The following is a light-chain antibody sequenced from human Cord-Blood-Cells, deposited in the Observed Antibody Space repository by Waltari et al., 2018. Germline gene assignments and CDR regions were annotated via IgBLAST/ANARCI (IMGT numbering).Light chain of an antibody. CDR3: QQYYSTPPYS. CDR1: QSVLYSSNNKKY. CDR2: WAS. Sequence: DIVMAQSPDSLAVSLGERATINCKSSQSVLYSSNNKKYLAWYQQKPVQPPKLLIYWASTREAGVPDRVSGSGSGTDFTLTISSLQAEDVAVYYCQQYYSTPPYSFGQGTKLEIK. J-gene: IGKJ2*03. V-gene: IGKV4-1*01.